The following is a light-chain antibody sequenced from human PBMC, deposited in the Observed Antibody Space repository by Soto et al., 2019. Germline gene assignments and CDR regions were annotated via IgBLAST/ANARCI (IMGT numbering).Light chain of an antibody. CDR2: GAS. J-gene: IGKJ5*01. V-gene: IGKV3D-20*02. CDR1: QSASSSY. Sequence: PETTATLSCWASQSASSSYLAWYQQKPGQAPRLLIYGASSRATGIPDRFSGSGSGTDFTLTINSLEHEDSAVYYCQQRSNWHSITSGQGTRLEIK. CDR3: QQRSNWHSIT.